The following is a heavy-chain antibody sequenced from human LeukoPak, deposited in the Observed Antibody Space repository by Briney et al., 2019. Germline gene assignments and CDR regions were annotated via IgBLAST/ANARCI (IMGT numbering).Heavy chain of an antibody. J-gene: IGHJ4*02. Sequence: GGSLRLSCAASGFTFSSYWMSWVRQAPGKGLEWVANIKQDGSEKYYVDSVKGRFTISRDNAKNSLYLQMNSLRAEDTAVYYCARGGTYYGSGSYLDYWGQGTLVTVSS. D-gene: IGHD3-10*01. CDR3: ARGGTYYGSGSYLDY. CDR2: IKQDGSEK. V-gene: IGHV3-7*01. CDR1: GFTFSSYW.